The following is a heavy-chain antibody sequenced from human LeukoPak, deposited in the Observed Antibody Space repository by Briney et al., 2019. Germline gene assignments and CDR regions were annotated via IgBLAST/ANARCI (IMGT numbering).Heavy chain of an antibody. D-gene: IGHD3-3*01. CDR2: IYYSGST. Sequence: SETLSLTCTVSGGSISSYYWSWTRQPPGKGLEWIGYIYYSGSTNYNPSLKSRVTISVDTSKNQFSLKLSSVTAADTAVYYCARGSDFWSGYDYYYYYMDVWGKGTTVTVSS. CDR3: ARGSDFWSGYDYYYYYMDV. V-gene: IGHV4-59*01. J-gene: IGHJ6*03. CDR1: GGSISSYY.